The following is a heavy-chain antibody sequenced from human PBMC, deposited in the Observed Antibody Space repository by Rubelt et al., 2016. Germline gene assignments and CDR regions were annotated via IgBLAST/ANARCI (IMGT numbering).Heavy chain of an antibody. J-gene: IGHJ5*02. D-gene: IGHD1-26*01. CDR1: EFSVSTKY. CDR3: ARGGSYGLGRFDP. Sequence: EVQLMESGGGLIQTGGSLRLSCAASEFSVSTKYMSWVGQAPGKGLEWVSVIYSGGATYYADAVTGRFTISGENSKTMLYLQMNSLRAGATAVYYCARGGSYGLGRFDPWGQGTLVTVSS. CDR2: IYSGGAT. V-gene: IGHV3-53*01.